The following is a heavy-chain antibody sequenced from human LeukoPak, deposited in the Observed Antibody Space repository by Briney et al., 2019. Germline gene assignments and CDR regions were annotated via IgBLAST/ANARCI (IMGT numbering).Heavy chain of an antibody. V-gene: IGHV3-53*01. D-gene: IGHD6-13*01. Sequence: PGGSLRLSCAASGFTVNSNYLSWVRQAPGKGLEWVSTLYNTGNTYYANSVKGRFSISRDNSKNTLFLQMNSLRAEDTAVYYCARLTADGRLYFVDWGPGTQVTVSS. CDR3: ARLTADGRLYFVD. J-gene: IGHJ4*02. CDR2: LYNTGNT. CDR1: GFTVNSNY.